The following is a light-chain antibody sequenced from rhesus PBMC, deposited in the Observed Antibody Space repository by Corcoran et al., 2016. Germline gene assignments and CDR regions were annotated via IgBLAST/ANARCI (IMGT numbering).Light chain of an antibody. V-gene: IGKV3-10*01. Sequence: QVILTQSPATLSLSPGERATLSCRASQSVSSYLAWYQQKPGQAPRHLIYGASSRATGIPDRFSGSGSGTDFPLTISSLEPEDVGVYHCYQHSSGYSFGQGTKVEIK. CDR3: YQHSSGYS. J-gene: IGKJ2*01. CDR2: GAS. CDR1: QSVSSY.